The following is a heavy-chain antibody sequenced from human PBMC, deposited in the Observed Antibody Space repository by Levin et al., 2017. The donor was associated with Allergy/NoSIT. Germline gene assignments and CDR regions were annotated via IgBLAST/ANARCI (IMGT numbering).Heavy chain of an antibody. CDR3: ARDRIAVSAFDI. V-gene: IGHV1-2*02. CDR2: INPNSGGT. J-gene: IGHJ3*02. Sequence: ASVKVSCKASGYTFTGYYMHWVRQAPGQGLEWMGWINPNSGGTNYAQKFQGRVTMTRDTSISTAYMELSRLRSDDTAVYYCARDRIAVSAFDIWGQGTMVTVSS. D-gene: IGHD6-19*01. CDR1: GYTFTGYY.